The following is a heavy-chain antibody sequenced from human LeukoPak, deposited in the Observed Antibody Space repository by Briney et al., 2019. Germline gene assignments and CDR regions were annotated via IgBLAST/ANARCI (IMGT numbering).Heavy chain of an antibody. J-gene: IGHJ4*02. D-gene: IGHD3-10*01. V-gene: IGHV1-8*01. CDR1: RYTLTSYD. CDR2: MNPNTGRT. Sequence: GASVTVSCKASRYTLTSYDINWVREAAGHGLEWMGWMNPNTGRTGYAQKFQGRITMTRDTSINTAYMELTNLRSEDTAIYYCARLSQTPDYYTLGGYYYLGYWGQGTPVTVSS. CDR3: ARLSQTPDYYTLGGYYYLGY.